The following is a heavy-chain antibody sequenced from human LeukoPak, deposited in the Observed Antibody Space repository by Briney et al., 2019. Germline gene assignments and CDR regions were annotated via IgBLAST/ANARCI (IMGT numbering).Heavy chain of an antibody. CDR1: GFTFSSYA. D-gene: IGHD6-19*01. J-gene: IGHJ5*02. CDR2: ISYDGSNK. V-gene: IGHV3-30*04. CDR3: AGDSGWYEANWFDP. Sequence: PGGSLRLSCAASGFTFSSYAMHWVRQAPGKGLEWVAVISYDGSNKYYADSVKGRFTISRDNAKNSLYLQMNSLRAEDTAVYYCAGDSGWYEANWFDPWGQGTLVTVSS.